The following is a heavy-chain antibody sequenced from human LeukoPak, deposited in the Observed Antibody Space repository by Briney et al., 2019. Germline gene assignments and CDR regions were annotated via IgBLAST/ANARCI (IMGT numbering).Heavy chain of an antibody. Sequence: PGRSLRLSCAASGFTFSSYGMHWVRQAPGKGLEWVAVISYDGSNKYYADSVKGRFTISRDNSKNTLYLQMSSLRAEDTAVYYCAKDAGYSSGKGAALDYWGQGTLVTVSS. CDR1: GFTFSSYG. D-gene: IGHD6-19*01. CDR3: AKDAGYSSGKGAALDY. V-gene: IGHV3-30*18. J-gene: IGHJ4*02. CDR2: ISYDGSNK.